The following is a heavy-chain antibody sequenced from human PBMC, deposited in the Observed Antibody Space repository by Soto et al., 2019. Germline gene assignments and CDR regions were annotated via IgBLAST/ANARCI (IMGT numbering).Heavy chain of an antibody. CDR2: INPNSGGT. J-gene: IGHJ4*02. CDR1: GYTFSDYY. CDR3: AREPATAKPEGVDF. V-gene: IGHV1-2*02. Sequence: ASVNVSCKASGYTFSDYYIHWVRQAPGQGLEWMGWINPNSGGTKYAPKFQGGVTMTRDTPITTAYMELSRLRPGDTAVYYCAREPATAKPEGVDFWGQGTLVTVSS. D-gene: IGHD1-1*01.